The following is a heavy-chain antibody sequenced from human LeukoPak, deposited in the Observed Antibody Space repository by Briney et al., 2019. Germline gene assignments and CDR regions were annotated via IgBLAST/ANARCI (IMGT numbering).Heavy chain of an antibody. V-gene: IGHV3-33*06. Sequence: GRSLRLSCAASGFTFSSYGMHWVRQAPGKGLEWVAVIWYDGSNKYYADSVKGRFTISRDSSKNTLFLHMNTLRAEDTAIYYCAKDRTVGASYWYFDLWGRGTLVTVSS. CDR2: IWYDGSNK. CDR3: AKDRTVGASYWYFDL. CDR1: GFTFSSYG. J-gene: IGHJ2*01. D-gene: IGHD1-26*01.